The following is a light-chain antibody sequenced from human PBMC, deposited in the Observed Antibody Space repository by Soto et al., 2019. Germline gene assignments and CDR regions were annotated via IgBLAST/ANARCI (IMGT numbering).Light chain of an antibody. J-gene: IGKJ3*01. Sequence: DIQMTQSPSSLSASVGDRVTLTCQASQDISIYLNWYQQKPGKAPKLLIYDASSLKTGVPSRFSGGGAGTEFTLTISSLQPEDIATYFCQQYDNLPFTFGPGTKVDLK. CDR2: DAS. CDR3: QQYDNLPFT. CDR1: QDISIY. V-gene: IGKV1-33*01.